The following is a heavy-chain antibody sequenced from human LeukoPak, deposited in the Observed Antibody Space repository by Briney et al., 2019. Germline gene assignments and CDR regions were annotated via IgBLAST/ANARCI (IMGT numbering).Heavy chain of an antibody. CDR3: ITDLV. D-gene: IGHD1-14*01. J-gene: IGHJ4*02. Sequence: GNGLVCLARVDHGGSGTKSEDSVKGRFTIARDKGKGTVYFQMNSLRVEDTAVYYCITDLVWGQGTLVTVSS. V-gene: IGHV3-74*01. CDR2: VDHGGSGT.